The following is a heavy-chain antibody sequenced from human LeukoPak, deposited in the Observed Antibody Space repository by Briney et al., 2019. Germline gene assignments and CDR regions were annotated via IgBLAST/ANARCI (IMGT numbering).Heavy chain of an antibody. CDR1: GGTFSSYA. V-gene: IGHV1-69*13. CDR3: AGSGSYYRWFDP. CDR2: IIPIFGTA. Sequence: SVKVSCKASGGTFSSYATSWVRQAPGQGLEWMGAIIPIFGTANYAQKFQGRVTITADESTSTAYMELSSLRSEDTAVYYCAGSGSYYRWFDPWGQGTLVTVSS. J-gene: IGHJ5*02. D-gene: IGHD3-10*01.